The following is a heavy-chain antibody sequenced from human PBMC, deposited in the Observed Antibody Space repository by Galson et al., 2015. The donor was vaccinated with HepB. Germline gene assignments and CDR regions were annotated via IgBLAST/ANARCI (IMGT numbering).Heavy chain of an antibody. CDR1: GYSFTSYW. CDR3: ARRNYCGGDCHLDNWFDP. V-gene: IGHV5-51*01. D-gene: IGHD2-21*02. CDR2: IYPGDSDT. Sequence: QSGAEVKKPGESLKISCKGSGYSFTSYWIGWVRQMPGKGLEWMGIIYPGDSDTRYSPSFQGQVTISADKSISTAYLQWSSLKASDTAMYYCARRNYCGGDCHLDNWFDPWGQGTLVTVSS. J-gene: IGHJ5*02.